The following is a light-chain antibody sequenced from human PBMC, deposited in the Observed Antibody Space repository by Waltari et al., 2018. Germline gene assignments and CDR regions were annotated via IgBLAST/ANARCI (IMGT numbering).Light chain of an antibody. V-gene: IGKV3-20*01. J-gene: IGKJ1*01. CDR1: QSVGRY. CDR2: GAS. CDR3: QNHERLPAM. Sequence: EIVLTQSPGTLSLSPGERATLSCRASQSVGRYLAWYQQKPGQAPRILIYGASSRATGISDRFSCSGSGTDFSLSISRLEPEDVSVYYCQNHERLPAMFGQGTKVEIK.